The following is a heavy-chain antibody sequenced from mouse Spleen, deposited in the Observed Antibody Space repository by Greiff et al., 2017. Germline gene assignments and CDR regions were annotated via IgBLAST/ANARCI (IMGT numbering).Heavy chain of an antibody. Sequence: VKLVESGPGLVQPSQSLSITCTVSGFSLTSYGVHWVRQSPGKGLEWLGVIWSGGSTDYNAAFISRLSISKDNSKSQVFFKMNSLQADDTAIYYCARNPSLYYGNSWYFDVWGTGTTVTVSS. CDR3: ARNPSLYYGNSWYFDV. CDR1: GFSLTSYG. D-gene: IGHD2-1*01. CDR2: IWSGGST. J-gene: IGHJ1*03. V-gene: IGHV2-2*01.